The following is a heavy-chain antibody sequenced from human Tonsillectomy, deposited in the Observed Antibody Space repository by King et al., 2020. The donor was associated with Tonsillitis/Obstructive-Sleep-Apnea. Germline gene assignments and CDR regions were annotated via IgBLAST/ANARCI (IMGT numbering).Heavy chain of an antibody. CDR3: ARSLYYYGSGSYYTYYFDY. Sequence: QLQESGPGLVKPSETLSLTCTVSGGSVSSNSYYWNWIRQPPGKGLEWIGYIYYSGTTNYNPSLKSRVTISSDTSKSQFSLKLSSVTAADTAVYYCARSLYYYGSGSYYTYYFDYWGQGTLVTVSS. V-gene: IGHV4-61*01. CDR2: IYYSGTT. D-gene: IGHD3-10*01. CDR1: GGSVSSNSYY. J-gene: IGHJ4*02.